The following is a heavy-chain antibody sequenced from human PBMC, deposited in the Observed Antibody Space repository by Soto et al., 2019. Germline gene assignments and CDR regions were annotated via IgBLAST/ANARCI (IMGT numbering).Heavy chain of an antibody. D-gene: IGHD3-3*01. CDR2: INTGNGNT. J-gene: IGHJ3*02. V-gene: IGHV1-3*04. Sequence: ASVKVSCKASGYTFTSYAMHWVRQAPGQRLEWMGWINTGNGNTKYSQKFQGRVTITRDTSASTAYMELSSLRSEDTAVYYCASLPLEWLLSNAFDIWGQGTMVTVSS. CDR3: ASLPLEWLLSNAFDI. CDR1: GYTFTSYA.